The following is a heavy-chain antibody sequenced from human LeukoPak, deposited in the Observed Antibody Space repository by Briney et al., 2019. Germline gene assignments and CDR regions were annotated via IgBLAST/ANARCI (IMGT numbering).Heavy chain of an antibody. D-gene: IGHD3-22*01. CDR1: GGTFSSYA. J-gene: IGHJ5*02. CDR2: IIPIFGTA. Sequence: ASVKVSCKASGGTFSSYAISWVRQAPGQGLEWMGGIIPIFGTANYAQKFQGRVTITADESTSTAYTELSSLRSEDTAVYYCARGLRYYYDSSGYYYGDNWFDPWGQGTLVTVSS. CDR3: ARGLRYYYDSSGYYYGDNWFDP. V-gene: IGHV1-69*13.